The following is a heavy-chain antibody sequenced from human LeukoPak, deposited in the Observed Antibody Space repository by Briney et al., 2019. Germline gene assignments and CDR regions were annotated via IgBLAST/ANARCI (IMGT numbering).Heavy chain of an antibody. CDR1: GFTFSSYA. CDR2: ISYDGSNK. V-gene: IGHV3-30-3*01. D-gene: IGHD6-13*01. J-gene: IGHJ5*02. CDR3: ARDYSSSWYNWFDP. Sequence: GGSLRLSCAASGFTFSSYAMHWVRQAPGKGLEWVAVISYDGSNKYYADSVKGRFTISRDNSKNTLYLQMNSLRAEDTAVDYCARDYSSSWYNWFDPWGQGTLVTVSS.